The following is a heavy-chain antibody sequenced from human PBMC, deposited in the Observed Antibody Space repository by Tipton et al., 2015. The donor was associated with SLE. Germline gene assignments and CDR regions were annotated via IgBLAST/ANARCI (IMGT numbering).Heavy chain of an antibody. Sequence: TLSLTCSVSGASITTYYWTWIRQPPGKGLEWVGHIHYIGGTNYNPSLRSRVSISMDRAQNQFSLKLTFVTGADTAVYYCARGPYGAAASYDYWGQGTLVTVSS. D-gene: IGHD6-13*01. J-gene: IGHJ4*02. CDR1: GASITTYY. V-gene: IGHV4-59*01. CDR2: IHYIGGT. CDR3: ARGPYGAAASYDY.